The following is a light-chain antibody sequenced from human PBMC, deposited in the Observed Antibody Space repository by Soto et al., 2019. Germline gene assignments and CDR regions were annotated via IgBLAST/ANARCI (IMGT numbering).Light chain of an antibody. J-gene: IGLJ2*01. V-gene: IGLV1-40*01. CDR2: SNR. CDR3: QSYDSSLSGVV. CDR1: RSNIGANYD. Sequence: QLVLTQPPSVSGAPGQRVTISCTGSRSNIGANYDVHWYQQVPGTAPKLLIYSNRNRPSGVPDRFSGSKAGTSASLAITGLQAEDEADYYCQSYDSSLSGVVFGGGTKLTVL.